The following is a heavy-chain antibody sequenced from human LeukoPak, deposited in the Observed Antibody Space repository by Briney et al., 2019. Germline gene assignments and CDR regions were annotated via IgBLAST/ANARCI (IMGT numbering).Heavy chain of an antibody. CDR3: ARRSGIAVAGAFDY. D-gene: IGHD6-19*01. CDR1: GFTFSSYA. Sequence: PGGSLRLSCAASGFTFSSYAMSRVRQAPGKGLEWVSAISGSGGSTYYADSVKGRFTISRDNSRDMLFLQMNSLRADDTAVYYCARRSGIAVAGAFDYWGQGTLVTVSS. CDR2: ISGSGGST. J-gene: IGHJ4*02. V-gene: IGHV3-23*01.